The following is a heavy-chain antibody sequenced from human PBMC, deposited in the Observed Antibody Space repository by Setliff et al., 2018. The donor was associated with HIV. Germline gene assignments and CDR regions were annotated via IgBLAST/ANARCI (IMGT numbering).Heavy chain of an antibody. CDR3: ARDPRTDSSYAWFDS. V-gene: IGHV3-7*03. CDR2: INQDGSEK. Sequence: GGSLRLSCAASGFTFSDYYMNWVRQVPGKGLEWVANINQDGSEKKYVDSMKGRLTISRDNAKNSLYLQMTSLRAEDTALYFCARDPRTDSSYAWFDSWGQGTLVTVSS. D-gene: IGHD6-6*01. CDR1: GFTFSDYY. J-gene: IGHJ5*01.